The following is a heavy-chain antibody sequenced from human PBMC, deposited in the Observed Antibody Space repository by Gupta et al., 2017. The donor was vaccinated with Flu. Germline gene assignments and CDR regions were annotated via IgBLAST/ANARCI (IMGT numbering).Heavy chain of an antibody. Sequence: SSSWMSWVRQAPGKGLEWVANINEDGSEKNYGDSVKGRFTISRDNAYNSLYLQMNRLRAEDTAVYYCARDVWSGFSSGFDSCGQGTLVTVSS. D-gene: IGHD3-3*01. CDR3: ARDVWSGFSSGFDS. CDR2: INEDGSEK. V-gene: IGHV3-7*01. J-gene: IGHJ4*02. CDR1: SSSW.